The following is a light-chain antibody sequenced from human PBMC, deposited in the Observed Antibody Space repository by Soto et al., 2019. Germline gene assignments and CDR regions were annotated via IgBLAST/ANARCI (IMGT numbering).Light chain of an antibody. CDR2: KAS. V-gene: IGKV1-5*03. CDR3: QQYKTYPTWT. J-gene: IGKJ1*01. CDR1: QISSSY. Sequence: DIQMTQYPSTLSASVGDRVTITCRASQISSSYLAWYQQKPGKAPKLLISKASSLESGVPSRFSGSRSGTQFTLTISSLQPDDFATYHCQQYKTYPTWTFGQGTKVELK.